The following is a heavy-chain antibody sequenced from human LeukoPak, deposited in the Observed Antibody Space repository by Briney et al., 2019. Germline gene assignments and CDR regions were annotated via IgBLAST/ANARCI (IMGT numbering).Heavy chain of an antibody. V-gene: IGHV4-34*01. Sequence: SETLSLTCAVYGGSFSGYYWSWIRQPPGKGLEWIGEINHSGSTNYNPSLKSRVTISVDTSKNQFSLKLSSVTVADTAVYYCASGALDYFDYWGQGTLVTVSS. CDR2: INHSGST. CDR1: GGSFSGYY. CDR3: ASGALDYFDY. J-gene: IGHJ4*02.